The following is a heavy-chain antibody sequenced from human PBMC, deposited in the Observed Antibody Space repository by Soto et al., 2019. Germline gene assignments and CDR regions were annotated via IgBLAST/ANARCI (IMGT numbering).Heavy chain of an antibody. CDR1: GYTFTSYG. D-gene: IGHD5-12*01. V-gene: IGHV1-18*01. J-gene: IGHJ3*02. Sequence: ASVKVSCKASGYTFTSYGISWVRQAPGQGLEWMGWISAYSGNTNYAQKLQGRVTMTTDTSTSTAYMELRSLRSDDTAVYYCARYRGRDGYEADAFDIWGQGTMVTVSS. CDR2: ISAYSGNT. CDR3: ARYRGRDGYEADAFDI.